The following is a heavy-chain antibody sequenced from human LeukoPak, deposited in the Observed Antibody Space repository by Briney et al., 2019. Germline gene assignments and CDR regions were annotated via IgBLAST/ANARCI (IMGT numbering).Heavy chain of an antibody. CDR2: VNRDGSET. Sequence: GGSLRLSCAASGFALSSHWMSWVRQVPGRGPEWVANVNRDGSETYYLDSVKGRFTISKDNAKNSLYLQMNSLRAEDTALYHCARNNGMDVWGQGTTVIVSS. J-gene: IGHJ6*02. V-gene: IGHV3-7*03. CDR1: GFALSSHW. CDR3: ARNNGMDV.